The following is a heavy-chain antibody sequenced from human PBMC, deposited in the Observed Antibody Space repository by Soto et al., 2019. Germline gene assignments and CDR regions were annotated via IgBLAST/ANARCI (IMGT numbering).Heavy chain of an antibody. V-gene: IGHV1-46*01. CDR2: INPSGGTT. J-gene: IGHJ4*02. D-gene: IGHD6-13*01. CDR1: GYTFTNYY. Sequence: ASVKVSCKASGYTFTNYYIHWVRQAPGQGLQWMGVINPSGGTTDYAQKFQGRVTMTRDTSTSTVYMELSSLKSEDTAQYYCARGRYSIPSDWGNWGQGTLVTVSS. CDR3: ARGRYSIPSDWGN.